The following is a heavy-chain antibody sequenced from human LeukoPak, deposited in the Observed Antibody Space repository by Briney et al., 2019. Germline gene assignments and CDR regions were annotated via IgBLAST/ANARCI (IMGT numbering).Heavy chain of an antibody. CDR2: IRYDGSNK. CDR1: GFTFSSYG. D-gene: IGHD3-9*01. Sequence: GGSLRLSCAASGFTFSSYGMHWVRQASGKGLEWVAFIRYDGSNKYYADSVKGRFTISRDNSKNTLYLQMNSLRAEDTAVYYCAKDRYYDILTGYIDYWGQGTLVTVSS. V-gene: IGHV3-30*02. J-gene: IGHJ4*02. CDR3: AKDRYYDILTGYIDY.